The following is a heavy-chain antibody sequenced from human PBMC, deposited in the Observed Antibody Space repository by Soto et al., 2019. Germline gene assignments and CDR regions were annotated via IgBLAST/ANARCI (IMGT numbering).Heavy chain of an antibody. V-gene: IGHV4-59*01. D-gene: IGHD6-13*01. Sequence: PSETLSLTCTVSGDSINNYYWSWIRQPAGKRLEWIGYIYYTGSTTYNPSLESRVTMSVDTPKNQFSLKLNSVNAADTAVYYCANYRRTEAEGFTLDYWGRGTLVTLSS. CDR1: GDSINNYY. J-gene: IGHJ4*02. CDR2: IYYTGST. CDR3: ANYRRTEAEGFTLDY.